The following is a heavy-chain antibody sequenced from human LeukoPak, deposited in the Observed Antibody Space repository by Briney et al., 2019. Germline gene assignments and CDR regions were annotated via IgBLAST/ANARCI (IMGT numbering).Heavy chain of an antibody. CDR1: GGSISSGSYY. Sequence: SETLSLTCTVSGGSISSGSYYWSWIRQPAGKGLEWIGRIYTSGSTNYNPSLKSRVTISVDTSKNQISLKLSSVTAADTAVYFSATTARHCSEYWGQGTLVTVSS. V-gene: IGHV4-61*02. CDR3: ATTARHCSEY. D-gene: IGHD6-6*01. J-gene: IGHJ4*02. CDR2: IYTSGST.